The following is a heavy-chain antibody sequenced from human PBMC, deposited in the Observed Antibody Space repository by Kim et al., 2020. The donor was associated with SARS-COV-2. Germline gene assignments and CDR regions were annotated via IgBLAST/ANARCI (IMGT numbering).Heavy chain of an antibody. CDR3: ANRGRGNSWCDY. CDR2: ISESSGDI. D-gene: IGHD3-16*01. V-gene: IGHV3-23*01. J-gene: IGHJ4*02. CDR1: GFSFSSYA. Sequence: GGSLRLSCAASGFSFSSYAMSWVRQAPGKGLEWVSAISESSGDIFYADSVKGRFTISRDNSKNTLYLQMNSLRVEETAVYYCANRGRGNSWCDYWGQGTLVTVSS.